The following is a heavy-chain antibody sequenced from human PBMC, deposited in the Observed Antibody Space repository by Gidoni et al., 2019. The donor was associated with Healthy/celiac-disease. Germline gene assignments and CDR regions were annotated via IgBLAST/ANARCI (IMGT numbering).Heavy chain of an antibody. Sequence: EVQLLESGGGLVQPGGSLRLSCAASGFTFSSYAMSWVRQAPGKGLEWVSAISGSGGSTYYADSVKGRFTISRDNPKNTLYLQMNSLRAEDTAVYYCAKDIVVVPAAMSAFDIWGQGTMVTVSS. CDR3: AKDIVVVPAAMSAFDI. D-gene: IGHD2-2*01. V-gene: IGHV3-23*01. CDR2: ISGSGGST. J-gene: IGHJ3*02. CDR1: GFTFSSYA.